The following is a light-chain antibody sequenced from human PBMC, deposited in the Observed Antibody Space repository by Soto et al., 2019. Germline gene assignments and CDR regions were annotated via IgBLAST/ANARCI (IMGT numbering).Light chain of an antibody. CDR3: SSYTSSSLYV. CDR1: SSDVGGYEY. Sequence: QSVLTQPASVSGSPGQSITISCTGTSSDVGGYEYVSWYQHHPGKAPKLMIYDVSNRPSGVSNRFSGSKSGNTASLTISGLQAEDEADYYCSSYTSSSLYVFGTGTKVTVL. J-gene: IGLJ1*01. CDR2: DVS. V-gene: IGLV2-14*03.